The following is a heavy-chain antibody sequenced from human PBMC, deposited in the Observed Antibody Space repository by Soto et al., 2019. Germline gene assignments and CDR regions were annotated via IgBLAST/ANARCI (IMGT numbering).Heavy chain of an antibody. J-gene: IGHJ2*01. CDR3: ARIPQIAVPGTLFGYFDL. Sequence: GWSLTLACALSVFTFIGYGRSWVRQAPGKGLEWVAVICYSGSNKYYADSVNGGFTISRDNSNNTSYLQMNVLGAEATAEYCCARIPQIAVPGTLFGYFDLWGRGT. CDR2: ICYSGSNK. V-gene: IGHV3-33*01. CDR1: VFTFIGYG. D-gene: IGHD6-19*01.